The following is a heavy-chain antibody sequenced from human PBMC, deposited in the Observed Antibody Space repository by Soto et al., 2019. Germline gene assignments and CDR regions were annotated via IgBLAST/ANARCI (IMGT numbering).Heavy chain of an antibody. CDR1: GYSISSSNW. J-gene: IGHJ3*01. V-gene: IGHV4-28*03. CDR3: ARVWGGAFDF. D-gene: IGHD3-10*01. Sequence: SETLSLTCAVSGYSISSSNWWGWIRQPPGKGLEWIGYIYYSGTTYYNPSLKSRVTMSVDTSKNQFSLKLSSVTAADTAVYYCARVWGGAFDFWGQGTMVTVSS. CDR2: IYYSGTT.